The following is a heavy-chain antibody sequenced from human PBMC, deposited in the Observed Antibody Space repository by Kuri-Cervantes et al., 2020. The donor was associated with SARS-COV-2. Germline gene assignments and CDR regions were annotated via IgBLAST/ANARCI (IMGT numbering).Heavy chain of an antibody. Sequence: ETLSLTCSVSGGSISSRSYYWGWIRQPPGKGLEWIGSIYYSGSTNYNPTLKSRVTISVDTSTNQFFLNLTSVTAADTAVYYRARQGGYYGMDVWGQGTTVTVSS. CDR2: IYYSGST. J-gene: IGHJ6*02. V-gene: IGHV4-39*01. CDR1: GGSISSRSYY. D-gene: IGHD3-22*01. CDR3: ARQGGYYGMDV.